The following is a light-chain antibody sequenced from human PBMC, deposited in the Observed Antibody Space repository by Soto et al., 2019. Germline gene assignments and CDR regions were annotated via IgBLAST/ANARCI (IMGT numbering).Light chain of an antibody. CDR2: GSS. CDR3: QQYGSPPPYT. Sequence: EVVLTQSPGTLSLSPGERATLSCRASQSVSNNYLAWYQQKPGQGPRLLIFGSSDRATGIPHRFSGSGSGTDFTLTISRLEPEDFAVYYCQQYGSPPPYTFGQGTKLEIK. J-gene: IGKJ2*01. V-gene: IGKV3-20*01. CDR1: QSVSNNY.